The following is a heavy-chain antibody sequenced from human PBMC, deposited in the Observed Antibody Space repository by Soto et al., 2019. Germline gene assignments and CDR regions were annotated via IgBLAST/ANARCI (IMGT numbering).Heavy chain of an antibody. J-gene: IGHJ6*02. D-gene: IGHD3-10*01. CDR2: IIPIFGTA. Sequence: GASVKVSCKASGGTFSSYAISWVRQAPGQGLEWMGGIIPIFGTANYAQKFQGRVTITADESTSTAYMELSSLRSEDTAVYYCARDEVVRGVTTYYYYGMDVWGQGTTVTV. CDR3: ARDEVVRGVTTYYYYGMDV. V-gene: IGHV1-69*13. CDR1: GGTFSSYA.